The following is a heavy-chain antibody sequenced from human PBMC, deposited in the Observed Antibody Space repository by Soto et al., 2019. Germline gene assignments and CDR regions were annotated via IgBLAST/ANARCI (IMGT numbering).Heavy chain of an antibody. V-gene: IGHV1-18*01. J-gene: IGHJ1*01. D-gene: IGHD6-19*01. CDR1: GYIFTSHG. CDR3: ARDNGQWLVSD. CDR2: ISTYNGNT. Sequence: QVQLVQSGAEVKKPGASVKVSCKASGYIFTSHGISWVRQAPGQGLEWMGRISTYNGNTKYAQKLQGRVTMTTDTSASIANMELRSLRSDDTDVYYCARDNGQWLVSDRGQGTLVTVSS.